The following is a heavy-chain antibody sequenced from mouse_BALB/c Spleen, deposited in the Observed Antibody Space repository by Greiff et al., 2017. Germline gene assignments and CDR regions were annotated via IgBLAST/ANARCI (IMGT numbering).Heavy chain of an antibody. J-gene: IGHJ4*01. CDR1: GYSITSDYA. CDR3: ARRGSLGRAMDY. CDR2: ISYSGST. D-gene: IGHD4-1*01. V-gene: IGHV3-2*02. Sequence: EVMLVESGPGLVKPSQSLSLTCTVTGYSITSDYAWNWIRQFPGNKLEWMGYISYSGSTSYNPSLKSRISITRDTSKNQFFLQLNSVTTEDTATYYCARRGSLGRAMDYWGQGTSVTVSS.